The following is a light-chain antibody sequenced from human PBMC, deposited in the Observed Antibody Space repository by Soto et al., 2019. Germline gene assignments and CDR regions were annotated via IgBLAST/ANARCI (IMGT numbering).Light chain of an antibody. CDR1: QDISRW. CDR2: AAS. CDR3: QKADTFPLA. V-gene: IGKV1-12*01. Sequence: DIQMTQSPSSVSSYVGDSVTITCRASQDISRWLAWYQQQPGKAPRLLIYAASTLESGVPSRFRGSGSGTLFTLTITTLLPEDFATYYCQKADTFPLAFGGGTKLEI. J-gene: IGKJ4*02.